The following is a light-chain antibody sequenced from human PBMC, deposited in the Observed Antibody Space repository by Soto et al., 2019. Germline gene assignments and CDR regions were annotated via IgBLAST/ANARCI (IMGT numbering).Light chain of an antibody. CDR3: QHYNNWPRT. V-gene: IGKV3-15*01. Sequence: EIVMTQSPATLSVSPGERATLSCRASQSVSSNLAWYQQKPGQAPRLLICGASTRATGIPARFSGSGSGTEFTLTISSLQSEDCAFYYCQHYNNWPRTFGQGTKVEI. J-gene: IGKJ1*01. CDR1: QSVSSN. CDR2: GAS.